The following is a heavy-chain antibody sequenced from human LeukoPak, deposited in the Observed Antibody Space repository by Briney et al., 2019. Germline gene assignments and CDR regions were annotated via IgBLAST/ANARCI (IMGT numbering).Heavy chain of an antibody. J-gene: IGHJ3*02. CDR2: IYYSGST. Sequence: PSETLSLTCTVSGGSISSYYWSWIRQPPGKGLEWIRYIYYSGSTNYNPSLKSRVTISVDTSKNQFSLKLSSVTAADTAVYYCARDRTRLLWFGELAGDDAFDIWGQGTMVTVSS. D-gene: IGHD3-10*01. CDR3: ARDRTRLLWFGELAGDDAFDI. CDR1: GGSISSYY. V-gene: IGHV4-59*12.